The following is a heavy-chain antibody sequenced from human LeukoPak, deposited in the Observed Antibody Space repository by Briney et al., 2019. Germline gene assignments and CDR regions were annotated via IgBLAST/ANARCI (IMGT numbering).Heavy chain of an antibody. J-gene: IGHJ4*02. CDR1: GGSISSSSYY. CDR3: ARHRRPLPCPHRSTTGTTPQADY. Sequence: PSETLSLTCTVSGGSISSSSYYWGWIRQPPGKGLEWIGSIYYSGSTYYNPSLKSRVTISVDTSKNQFSLKLSSVTAADTAVYYCARHRRPLPCPHRSTTGTTPQADYWGQGTLVTVSS. CDR2: IYYSGST. D-gene: IGHD1-1*01. V-gene: IGHV4-39*01.